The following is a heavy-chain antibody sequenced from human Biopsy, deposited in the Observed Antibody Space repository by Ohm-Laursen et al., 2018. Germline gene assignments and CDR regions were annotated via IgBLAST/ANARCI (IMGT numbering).Heavy chain of an antibody. CDR2: IYHSGST. V-gene: IGHV4-38-2*01. Sequence: SQTLSLTCAVSGYSISSGYYWGWIRQPPGKGLEWIGSIYHSGSTYYNPSPKSRFTISVDTSKNQFSLKLSSVTAADTAGYYCARGQALKSFDYWGQGTLVTVSS. J-gene: IGHJ4*02. CDR1: GYSISSGYY. CDR3: ARGQALKSFDY.